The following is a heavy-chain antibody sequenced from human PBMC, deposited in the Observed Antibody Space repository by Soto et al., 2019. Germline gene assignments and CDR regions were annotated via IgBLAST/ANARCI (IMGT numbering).Heavy chain of an antibody. CDR2: ISYDGSNK. CDR3: AKQQLVAYYYYGMDV. V-gene: IGHV3-30*18. D-gene: IGHD6-6*01. CDR1: GFTFSSYG. J-gene: IGHJ6*02. Sequence: PGGSKRLSCAASGFTFSSYGMHWVRQAPGKGLEWVAVISYDGSNKYYADSVKGRFTISRDNSKNTLYLQMNSLRAEDTAVYYCAKQQLVAYYYYGMDVWGQGTTVTVSS.